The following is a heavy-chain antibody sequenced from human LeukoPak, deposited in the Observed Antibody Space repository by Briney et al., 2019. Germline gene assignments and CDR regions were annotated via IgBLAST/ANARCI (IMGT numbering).Heavy chain of an antibody. V-gene: IGHV3-23*01. CDR1: GFTFSSYA. J-gene: IGHJ4*02. Sequence: GGSLRLSCAASGFTFSSYAVSWVRQAPGKGLEWVSTISGSGGSTYYADSVKGRFTISRDNSKNTLYLQMNSLRAEDTAVYYCAKPLAVAGTAYFDYWGQGTLVTVSS. CDR3: AKPLAVAGTAYFDY. CDR2: ISGSGGST. D-gene: IGHD6-19*01.